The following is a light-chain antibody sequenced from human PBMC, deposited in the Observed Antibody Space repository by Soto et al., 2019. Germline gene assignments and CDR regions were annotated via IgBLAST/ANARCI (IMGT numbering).Light chain of an antibody. CDR2: LTSDGSH. CDR3: QTWGTGINGV. CDR1: CGHSSYA. Sequence: QAVLTQSPSASASLGASVKLTCTLSCGHSSYAIAWHQLLPEKGPRFLMKLTSDGSHSKGDGIPDRFSGSSSGAERYLTISSLQSEDEADYYCQTWGTGINGVFGGGTKLTVL. V-gene: IGLV4-69*01. J-gene: IGLJ3*02.